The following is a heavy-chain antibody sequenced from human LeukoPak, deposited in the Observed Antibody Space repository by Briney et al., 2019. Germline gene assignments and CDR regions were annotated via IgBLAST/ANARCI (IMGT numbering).Heavy chain of an antibody. Sequence: SVKVSCKASGGTFSSYAISWVRQAPGQGLEWMGGIIPIFGTANYAQKFQGRVTITADESTSTAYMELRSLRSDDTAVYYCARSPRGYQLLSSHFDYWGQGTLVTVSS. CDR2: IIPIFGTA. D-gene: IGHD2-2*01. J-gene: IGHJ4*02. V-gene: IGHV1-69*01. CDR1: GGTFSSYA. CDR3: ARSPRGYQLLSSHFDY.